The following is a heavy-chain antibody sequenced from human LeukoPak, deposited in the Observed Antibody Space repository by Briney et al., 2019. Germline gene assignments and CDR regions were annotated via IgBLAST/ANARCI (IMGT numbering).Heavy chain of an antibody. J-gene: IGHJ5*02. V-gene: IGHV4-59*01. D-gene: IGHD1-26*01. CDR3: PRLGSSFDR. CDR1: GGSINSYY. CDR2: IYYSGST. Sequence: SETLSLTCIVSGGSINSYYWSWIRQPPGKGLEWIGYIYYSGSTNYNPSLKSRVTISVDTSKNQFSLKLNSVTAGDTAVYSWPRLGSSFDRGAREPLVPLSS.